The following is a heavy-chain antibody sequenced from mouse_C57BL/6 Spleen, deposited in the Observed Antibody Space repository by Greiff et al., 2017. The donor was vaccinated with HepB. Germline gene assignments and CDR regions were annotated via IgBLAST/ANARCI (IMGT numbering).Heavy chain of an antibody. D-gene: IGHD1-1*01. CDR3: ARIKQIVATYLDY. CDR2: TNPTNGRT. Sequence: VQLQQSGAELVKAGASVKMSCKASGYTFTSYWMHWVKQRLGQGLEWFAETNPTNGRTYYNEKFKSKATLTVDKSSSTAYMLLSGPTFEDSAVYYCARIKQIVATYLDYWGQGTTLTVSS. V-gene: IGHV1S81*02. J-gene: IGHJ2*01. CDR1: GYTFTSYW.